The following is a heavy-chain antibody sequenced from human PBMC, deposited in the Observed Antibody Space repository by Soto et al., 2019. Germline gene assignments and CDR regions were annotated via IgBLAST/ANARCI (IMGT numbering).Heavy chain of an antibody. Sequence: GASVKVSCKASGGTFSSYAISWVRQAPGQGLEWMGGIIPIFGTANYAQKFQGRVTITADESTSTAYMELSSLRSEDTAVYYCAKGLRYFDWLLSYFDYWGQGTLVTVSS. J-gene: IGHJ4*02. V-gene: IGHV1-69*13. CDR2: IIPIFGTA. CDR3: AKGLRYFDWLLSYFDY. CDR1: GGTFSSYA. D-gene: IGHD3-9*01.